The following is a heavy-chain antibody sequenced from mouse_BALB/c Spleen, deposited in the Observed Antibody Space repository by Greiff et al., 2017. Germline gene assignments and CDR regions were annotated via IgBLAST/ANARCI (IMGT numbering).Heavy chain of an antibody. CDR1: GFTFSSYA. V-gene: IGHV5-9-4*01. CDR2: ISSGGSYT. J-gene: IGHJ3*01. D-gene: IGHD4-1*01. CDR3: AGGNWGAY. Sequence: EVQRVASGGGLVKPGGSLKLSCAASGFTFSSYAMSWVRQSPEKRLEWVAEISSGGSYTYYPDTVTGRFTITRDNAKNTLYLEMSSLRSEDTAMYYCAGGNWGAYWGQGTLVTVSA.